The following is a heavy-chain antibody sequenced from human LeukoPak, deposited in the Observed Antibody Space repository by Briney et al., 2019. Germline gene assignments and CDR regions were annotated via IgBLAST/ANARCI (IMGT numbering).Heavy chain of an antibody. CDR3: ARYRGDGYTVDY. Sequence: GESLKISCKGSGYSFTSYWISWVRQMPGKGLEWMGRIVPSDSYTNYSPSFQGHVTISANKSISTAYLQWSSLKASDTAMYYCARYRGDGYTVDYWGQGTLVTVSS. CDR2: IVPSDSYT. D-gene: IGHD5-24*01. J-gene: IGHJ4*02. V-gene: IGHV5-10-1*01. CDR1: GYSFTSYW.